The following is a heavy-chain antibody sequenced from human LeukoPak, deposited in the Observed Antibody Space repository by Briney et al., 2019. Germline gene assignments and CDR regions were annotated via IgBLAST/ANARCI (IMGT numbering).Heavy chain of an antibody. D-gene: IGHD3-22*01. Sequence: GGSLRLSCAASGFTFSSYSMNWVRQAPGKWLEWVSSISSSSSYIYYADSVKGRFTISRDNAKNSLYLQMNSLRAEDTAVYYCARDFWRTYYYDSSGYYSPFDYWGQGTLVTVSS. CDR3: ARDFWRTYYYDSSGYYSPFDY. J-gene: IGHJ4*02. V-gene: IGHV3-21*01. CDR2: ISSSSSYI. CDR1: GFTFSSYS.